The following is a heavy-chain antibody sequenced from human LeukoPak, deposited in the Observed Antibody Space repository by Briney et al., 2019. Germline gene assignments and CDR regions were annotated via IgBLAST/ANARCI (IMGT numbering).Heavy chain of an antibody. CDR3: ARGIVLVPAAKEYSDL. Sequence: PSETLSLTCAVYGGSFSGYYWSWIRQPPGKGLEWIGEINHSGSTNYNPSLKSRVTISVDTSKNQFSLKLSSVTAADTSVYYCARGIVLVPAAKEYSDLWGRGTLVTVSS. J-gene: IGHJ2*01. CDR2: INHSGST. V-gene: IGHV4-34*01. D-gene: IGHD2-2*01. CDR1: GGSFSGYY.